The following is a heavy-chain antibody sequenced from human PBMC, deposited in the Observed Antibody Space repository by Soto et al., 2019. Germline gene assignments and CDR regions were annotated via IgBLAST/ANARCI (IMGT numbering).Heavy chain of an antibody. J-gene: IGHJ4*02. D-gene: IGHD3-3*01. CDR2: ISSSSSYI. CDR1: GFTFSSYS. Sequence: GGSLRLSCAASGFTFSSYSMNWVRQAPGKGLEWVSSISSSSSYIYYADSVKGRFTISRDNAKNSLYLQMNSLRAEDTAMYYCARDENDFWSGYYYFDYWGQGTLVTVSS. CDR3: ARDENDFWSGYYYFDY. V-gene: IGHV3-21*01.